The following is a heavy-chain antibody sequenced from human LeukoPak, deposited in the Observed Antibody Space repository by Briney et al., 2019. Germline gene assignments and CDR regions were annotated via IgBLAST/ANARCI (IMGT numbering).Heavy chain of an antibody. Sequence: PGGSLRLSCAASGFTLYDHYIDWVRQAPGKGLEWVGRIKSKTDGGTTDYAAPVKGRFTISRDDSKNTLYLQMNSLKTEDTAVYYCTTDPQYYDFWSGYYMPFDYWGQGTLVTVSS. CDR3: TTDPQYYDFWSGYYMPFDY. CDR1: GFTLYDHY. V-gene: IGHV3-15*07. J-gene: IGHJ4*02. D-gene: IGHD3-3*01. CDR2: IKSKTDGGTT.